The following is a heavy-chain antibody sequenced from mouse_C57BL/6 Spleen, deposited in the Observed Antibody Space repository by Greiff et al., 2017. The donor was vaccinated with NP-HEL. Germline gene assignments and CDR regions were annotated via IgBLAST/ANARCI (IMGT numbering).Heavy chain of an antibody. CDR2: IYPSDSET. J-gene: IGHJ2*01. CDR3: AREGVDGPDY. CDR1: GYTFTSYW. D-gene: IGHD2-3*01. V-gene: IGHV1-61*01. Sequence: QVQLQQPGAGLVRPGSSVKLSCKASGYTFTSYWMDWVKQRPGQGLEWIGNIYPSDSETHYNQKFKDKATLTVDKSSSTAYMQLSSLTSEDSAVYYCAREGVDGPDYWGQGTTLTVSS.